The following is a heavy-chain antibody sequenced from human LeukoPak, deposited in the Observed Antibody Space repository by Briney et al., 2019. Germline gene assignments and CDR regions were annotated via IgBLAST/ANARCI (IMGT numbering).Heavy chain of an antibody. Sequence: PSETLSLTCTVSGGSISSYYWSWIRQPAGKGLEWIGRIYTSGSTNYNPSLKSRVTMSVDTSKNQFSLKLSSVTAADTAVYYCARSFQQLVQECSDPWGQGTLVNVSS. J-gene: IGHJ5*02. V-gene: IGHV4-4*07. CDR1: GGSISSYY. CDR3: ARSFQQLVQECSDP. D-gene: IGHD6-13*01. CDR2: IYTSGST.